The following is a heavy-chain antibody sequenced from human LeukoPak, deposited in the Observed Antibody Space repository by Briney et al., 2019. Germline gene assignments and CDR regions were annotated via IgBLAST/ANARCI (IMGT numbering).Heavy chain of an antibody. CDR1: GYNFTSFD. CDR2: MNPNSGYT. CDR3: ARDLFGSVQFDY. J-gene: IGHJ4*02. Sequence: ASVKVSCKASGYNFTSFDIIWLRQATGQGLEWMGWMNPNSGYTGYARKFQGRVTLTRNTSIGTAYMELSSLRSEDTAVYYCARDLFGSVQFDYWGQGTLVTVSS. D-gene: IGHD3-16*01. V-gene: IGHV1-8*01.